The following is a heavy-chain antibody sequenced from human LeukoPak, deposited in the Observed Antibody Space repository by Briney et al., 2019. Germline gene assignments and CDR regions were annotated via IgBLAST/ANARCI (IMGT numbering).Heavy chain of an antibody. CDR1: GFPFSSYA. Sequence: GGSLRLSCAAPGFPFSSYAMSWGRPAPGEGLEWVSAISGSGGSTYYADSVKGRFTISRDNSKNTLYLQMNSLRAEDTAVYYCAKDWRAAAVGYGMDVWGQGTTVTVSS. V-gene: IGHV3-23*01. J-gene: IGHJ6*02. CDR3: AKDWRAAAVGYGMDV. D-gene: IGHD6-13*01. CDR2: ISGSGGST.